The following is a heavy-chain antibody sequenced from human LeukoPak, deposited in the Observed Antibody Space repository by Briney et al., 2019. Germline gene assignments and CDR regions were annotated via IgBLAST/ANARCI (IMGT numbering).Heavy chain of an antibody. Sequence: SETLSLTCTVSGGSISSGGYYWSWIRQPPGKGLEWIGYIYHSGSTYYNPSLKSRVTISVDRSKNQFSLKLSSVTAADTAVYYCHLIPIFKGYYFDYWGLGTLVTVSS. CDR2: IYHSGST. J-gene: IGHJ4*02. CDR3: HLIPIFKGYYFDY. V-gene: IGHV4-30-2*01. D-gene: IGHD2-21*01. CDR1: GGSISSGGYY.